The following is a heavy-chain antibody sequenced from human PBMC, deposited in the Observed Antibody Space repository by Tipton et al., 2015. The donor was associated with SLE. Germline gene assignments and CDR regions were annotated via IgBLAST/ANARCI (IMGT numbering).Heavy chain of an antibody. CDR2: IYSGGST. J-gene: IGHJ4*02. CDR3: ARDRGSSWFFFDY. V-gene: IGHV3-66*02. Sequence: GSLRLSCAASGFTLSSNIMTWVRQAPGKGLEWVSVIYSGGSTYYADSVKGRFTISRDNSKNTLYLQMNSLRAEDTAVYYCARDRGSSWFFFDYWGQGTLVTVSS. D-gene: IGHD6-13*01. CDR1: GFTLSSNI.